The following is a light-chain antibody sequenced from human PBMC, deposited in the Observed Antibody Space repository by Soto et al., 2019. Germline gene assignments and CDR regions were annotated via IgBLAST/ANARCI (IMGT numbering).Light chain of an antibody. Sequence: QSVRTQPASVSGSPGQSITFSCTGTTSDVGSYNLVSWYQQHPGKAPKLMIYEGSKRPSGVSNRFSGSKSGNTASLTISGLQAEDGADYYCCSYAGSSTWVFGGGTKLTVL. CDR1: TSDVGSYNL. CDR2: EGS. CDR3: CSYAGSSTWV. J-gene: IGLJ3*02. V-gene: IGLV2-23*01.